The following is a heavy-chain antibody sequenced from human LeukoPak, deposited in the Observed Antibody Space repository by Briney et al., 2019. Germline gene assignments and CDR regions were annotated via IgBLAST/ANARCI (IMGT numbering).Heavy chain of an antibody. Sequence: SETLSLTCAVSGGSISSYYWSWIRQPPGKGLEWIGYIYYSGSTNYNPSLKSRVTISVDTSKNQFSLKLSSVTAADTAVYYCARFAYCGGHCWYYFDYWGQGSLVTVSS. CDR1: GGSISSYY. V-gene: IGHV4-59*01. J-gene: IGHJ4*02. CDR2: IYYSGST. D-gene: IGHD2-21*02. CDR3: ARFAYCGGHCWYYFDY.